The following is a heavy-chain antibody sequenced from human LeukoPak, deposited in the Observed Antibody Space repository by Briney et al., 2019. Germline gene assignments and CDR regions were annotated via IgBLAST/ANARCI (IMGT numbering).Heavy chain of an antibody. CDR1: GFTFSSYG. J-gene: IGHJ4*02. Sequence: GGSLRLSCAASGFTFSSYGMHLVRQAPGKGLEWAAVIWYVGSNKYYADSVKGRFTISRDNSKNTLYLQMNSLRAEDTAVYYCARSYYYDSSHTVDYWGQGTLVTVSS. CDR3: ARSYYYDSSHTVDY. CDR2: IWYVGSNK. D-gene: IGHD3-22*01. V-gene: IGHV3-33*01.